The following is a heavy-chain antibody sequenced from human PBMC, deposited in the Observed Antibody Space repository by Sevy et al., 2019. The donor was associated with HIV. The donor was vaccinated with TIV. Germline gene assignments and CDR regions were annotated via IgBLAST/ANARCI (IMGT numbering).Heavy chain of an antibody. V-gene: IGHV3-9*01. CDR3: AKDIFQARGIAAAGPKNYYGMDV. CDR2: ISWNSGSI. CDR1: GFTFDDYA. Sequence: GGSLRLSCAASGFTFDDYAMHWVRQAPGKGLEWVSGISWNSGSIGYADSVKGRFTISRDNAKNSLYLQMNSLRAEDTALYYCAKDIFQARGIAAAGPKNYYGMDVWGQGTTVTGSS. D-gene: IGHD6-13*01. J-gene: IGHJ6*02.